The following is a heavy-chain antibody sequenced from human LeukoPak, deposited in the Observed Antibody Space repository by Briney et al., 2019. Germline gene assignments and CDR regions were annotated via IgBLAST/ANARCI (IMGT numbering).Heavy chain of an antibody. J-gene: IGHJ4*02. V-gene: IGHV4-39*01. CDR2: IYYSGST. CDR1: GASISSSSYY. Sequence: SETLSLTCTVSGASISSSSYYWDWIRQPPGKGLEWIGSIYYSGSTYYNPSLKSRVTISGDPSKNQLSLKLSSATAADTAVYYCARGYSNSWYFSSIDYWGQGTLVTVSS. CDR3: ARGYSNSWYFSSIDY. D-gene: IGHD6-13*01.